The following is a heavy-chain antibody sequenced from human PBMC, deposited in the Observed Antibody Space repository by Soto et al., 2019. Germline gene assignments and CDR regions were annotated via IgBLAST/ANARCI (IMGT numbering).Heavy chain of an antibody. CDR3: AKDRTFGPPLVRFVS. CDR1: GFTFSVYA. D-gene: IGHD6-6*01. V-gene: IGHV3-23*01. CDR2: ISGNGGST. Sequence: EVQLLESGGGLVQPGGSLRLSCGASGFTFSVYAMTWVRQAPGKGLEWVSAISGNGGSTYYADSLKGRFTISRDNSKSTLHLQMNSLRVEDTAVYYCAKDRTFGPPLVRFVSWGQGTLVTVSS. J-gene: IGHJ4*02.